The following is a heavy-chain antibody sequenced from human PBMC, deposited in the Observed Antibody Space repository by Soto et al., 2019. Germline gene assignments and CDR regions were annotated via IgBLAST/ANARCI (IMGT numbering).Heavy chain of an antibody. CDR1: GFTCRGSS. Sequence: GVSLRLSWAASGFTCRGSSIRWVRQASGKGLEWVGRIRSKGYNYATAYAASVEGRFIISRDDSKNTLYLQMNSLRAEDTAVYYCARDPTYFYDSSGYYDYWGQGTLVTVSS. D-gene: IGHD3-22*01. V-gene: IGHV3-73*01. J-gene: IGHJ4*02. CDR2: IRSKGYNYAT. CDR3: ARDPTYFYDSSGYYDY.